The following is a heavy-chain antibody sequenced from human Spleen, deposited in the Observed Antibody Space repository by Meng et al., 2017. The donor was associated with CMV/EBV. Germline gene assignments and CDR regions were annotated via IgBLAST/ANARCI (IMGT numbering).Heavy chain of an antibody. CDR1: GFTLRNYA. J-gene: IGHJ4*02. D-gene: IGHD7-27*01. Sequence: GESLKISCAASGFTLRNYAMHWVRQAPGKGLEWVAITSYDGNNNYYADSVKGRFTISRDNSKNTLYLQMNSLTTEDTAVYYCARDLRYWGKGDYFDYWGQGTLVTVSS. CDR2: TSYDGNNN. CDR3: ARDLRYWGKGDYFDY. V-gene: IGHV3-30-3*01.